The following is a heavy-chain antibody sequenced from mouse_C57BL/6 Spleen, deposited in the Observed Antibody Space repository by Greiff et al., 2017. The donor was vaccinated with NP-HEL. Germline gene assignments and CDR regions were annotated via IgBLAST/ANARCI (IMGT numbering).Heavy chain of an antibody. CDR2: ISSGSSTI. J-gene: IGHJ4*01. CDR1: GFTFSDSG. CDR3: AREDDGYYNAMDY. V-gene: IGHV5-17*01. D-gene: IGHD2-3*01. Sequence: EVQRVESGGGLVKPGGSLKLSCAASGFTFSDSGMHWVRQAPEKGLEWVAYISSGSSTIYYADTVKGRFTISRDNAKNTLFLQMTSLRSEDTAMYYCAREDDGYYNAMDYWGQGTSVTVSS.